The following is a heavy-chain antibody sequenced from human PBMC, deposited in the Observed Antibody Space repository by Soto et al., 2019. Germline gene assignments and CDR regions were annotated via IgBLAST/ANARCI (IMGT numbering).Heavy chain of an antibody. V-gene: IGHV3-30*18. D-gene: IGHD3-3*01. Sequence: QVQLVESGGGVVQPGRSLRLSCAASGFTFSSYGMHWVRQAPSKGLEWVAAISYDGSNKYYADSVKGRFTISRDNSKNTLYVQMNSLRAEDTAVYYCAKEVWSGPMDVWGQGTTVTVSS. J-gene: IGHJ6*02. CDR2: ISYDGSNK. CDR1: GFTFSSYG. CDR3: AKEVWSGPMDV.